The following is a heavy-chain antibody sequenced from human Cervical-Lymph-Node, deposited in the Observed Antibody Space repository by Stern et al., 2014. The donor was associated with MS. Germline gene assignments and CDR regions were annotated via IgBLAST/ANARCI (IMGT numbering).Heavy chain of an antibody. Sequence: EVQLVQSGGGLVQPGGSLRLSCAASGFTLSIYDMHWVRQITGKGLEWVSAISSNGDTYYSGSVKGRFTISRDVGMNSLFLQMNSLRAADTAVYFCARDVHGMDVWGQGTTVIVSS. CDR2: ISSNGDT. J-gene: IGHJ6*02. CDR1: GFTLSIYD. V-gene: IGHV3-13*04. CDR3: ARDVHGMDV.